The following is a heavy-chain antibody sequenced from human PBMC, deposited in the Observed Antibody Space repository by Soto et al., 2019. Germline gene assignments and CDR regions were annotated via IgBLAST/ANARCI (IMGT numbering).Heavy chain of an antibody. CDR2: INAGNGNT. J-gene: IGHJ6*02. Sequence: QVQLVQSGAEVKKPGASVKVSCKASGYTFTSYAIHWVRQAPGQRLEWMGWINAGNGNTKYSQKFQGRVTITRDTSASRAYMEMSSLRSEDTSVYYCARADLKPCSGDSCYSRNAMDVWGQGTTVTVSS. V-gene: IGHV1-3*01. D-gene: IGHD2-15*01. CDR3: ARADLKPCSGDSCYSRNAMDV. CDR1: GYTFTSYA.